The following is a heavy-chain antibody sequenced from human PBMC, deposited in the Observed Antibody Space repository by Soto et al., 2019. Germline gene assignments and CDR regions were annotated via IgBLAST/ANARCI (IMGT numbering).Heavy chain of an antibody. Sequence: SETLSLTCAVYGGSFSGYYWSWIRQPPGKGLEWIGEINHSGSTNYNPSLKSRVTISVETSKNQFSLKLSSVTAADTAVYYCARGSPGGTHPDSSSWYGEPPPYYYYYMDVWGKGTTVTVSS. J-gene: IGHJ6*03. CDR2: INHSGST. CDR1: GGSFSGYY. D-gene: IGHD6-13*01. CDR3: ARGSPGGTHPDSSSWYGEPPPYYYYYMDV. V-gene: IGHV4-34*01.